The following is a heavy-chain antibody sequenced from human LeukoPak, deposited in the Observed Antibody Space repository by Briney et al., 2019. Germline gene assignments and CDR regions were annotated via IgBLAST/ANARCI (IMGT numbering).Heavy chain of an antibody. J-gene: IGHJ4*02. CDR3: AGRGLFLDY. V-gene: IGHV4-59*12. D-gene: IGHD3-10*01. CDR2: IYYSGST. Sequence: SETLSLTCTVSGGSISSYYWSWIRQPPGKGLEWIGYIYYSGSTNYNPSLKSRVTISVDTSKNQFSLKLSSVTAADTAVYYCAGRGLFLDYWGQGTLVTVSS. CDR1: GGSISSYY.